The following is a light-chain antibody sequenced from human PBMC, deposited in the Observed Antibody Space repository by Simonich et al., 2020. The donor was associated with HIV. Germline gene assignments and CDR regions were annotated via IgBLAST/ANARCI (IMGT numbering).Light chain of an antibody. CDR1: QSIDNW. V-gene: IGKV1-5*03. CDR3: QQYNNYPKT. CDR2: EAS. Sequence: DIQMTQSPSTLSAPVGDRVTITCRASQSIDNWLAWYQQKPGKAPKLLVYEASSLQSGVPSRFSGSGSGAEFTLTISSLQPDDFATYYCQQYNNYPKTFGQGTKVEIK. J-gene: IGKJ1*01.